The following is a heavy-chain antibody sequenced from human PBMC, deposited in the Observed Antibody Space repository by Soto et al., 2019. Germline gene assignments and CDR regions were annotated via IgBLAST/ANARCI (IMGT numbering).Heavy chain of an antibody. D-gene: IGHD3-22*01. CDR3: ARGDSNSYSSDWFDP. Sequence: SETLSLTCAVSGGSLSSGGYSWSWIRQPPGKGLEWIGFVYDYGTTFYNPALKSRVTISIDKSKNQFSLEMKSVTAADTAVYYCARGDSNSYSSDWFDPWGHGTLVT. J-gene: IGHJ5*02. V-gene: IGHV4-30-2*01. CDR2: VYDYGTT. CDR1: GGSLSSGGYS.